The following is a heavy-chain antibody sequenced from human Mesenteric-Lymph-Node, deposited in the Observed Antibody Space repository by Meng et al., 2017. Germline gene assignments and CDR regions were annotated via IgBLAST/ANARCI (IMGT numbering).Heavy chain of an antibody. CDR3: ARRSGSYFLSGLAD. CDR2: IHSSGST. V-gene: IGHV4-61*01. Sequence: QGQLQGSGPGLVRPSETLSLTCTVSGGSVSSGSNQWSWIRQPPGKGLEWIGFIHSSGSTNPNPSLQSRVTISLDTSKNQFSLKLSSVTATDTALYYCARRSGSYFLSGLADWGQGTLVTVSS. D-gene: IGHD1-26*01. CDR1: GGSVSSGSNQ. J-gene: IGHJ4*02.